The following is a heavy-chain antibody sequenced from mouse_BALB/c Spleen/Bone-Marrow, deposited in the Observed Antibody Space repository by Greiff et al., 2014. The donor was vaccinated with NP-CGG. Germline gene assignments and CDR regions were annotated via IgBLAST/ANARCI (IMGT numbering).Heavy chain of an antibody. CDR3: ARRNCEALDH. J-gene: IGHJ4*01. D-gene: IGHD3-1*01. Sequence: QVQLQQSGAELANPGASVKMSCKASGYTFNSPWMHWVKQRPGQGLEWIGYINPSTGHTEYEQKFKDKATLTADKSSSTAYMQLSRLTSEYSAVYYCARRNCEALDHWGAGTTVTVST. CDR2: INPSTGHT. CDR1: GYTFNSPW. V-gene: IGHV1-7*01.